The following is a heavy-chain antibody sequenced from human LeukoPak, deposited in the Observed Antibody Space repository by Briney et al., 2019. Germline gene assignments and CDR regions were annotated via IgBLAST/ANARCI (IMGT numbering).Heavy chain of an antibody. CDR3: ARVPPYRYSYGPFDY. V-gene: IGHV1-2*06. CDR1: GYTFTGYY. J-gene: IGHJ4*02. CDR2: INPNSGGT. D-gene: IGHD5-18*01. Sequence: ASVKVSCKASGYTFTGYYMHWVRQAPGQGLEWMGRINPNSGGTNYARKFQGRVTMTRDTSISTAYMELSRLRSDDTAVYYCARVPPYRYSYGPFDYWGRGTLVTVSS.